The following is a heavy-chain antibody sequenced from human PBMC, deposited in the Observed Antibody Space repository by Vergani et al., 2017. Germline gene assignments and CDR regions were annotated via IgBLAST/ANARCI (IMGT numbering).Heavy chain of an antibody. V-gene: IGHV1-46*03. J-gene: IGHJ4*02. CDR3: ARGDYGILTGYRY. D-gene: IGHD3-9*01. CDR1: GYTFSNYY. CDR2: INPSGGPT. Sequence: QVQVVQSGAEVKKSGASVKVSCKTSGYTFSNYYMHWVRQAPGQGLEWMGIINPSGGPTNYAQKFQGRVTITRDTSTSTVYMELSSLRSEDTAIYYCARGDYGILTGYRYWGQGTLVTVSA.